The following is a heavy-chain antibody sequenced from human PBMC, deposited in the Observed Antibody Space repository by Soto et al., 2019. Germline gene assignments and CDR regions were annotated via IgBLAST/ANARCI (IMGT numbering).Heavy chain of an antibody. CDR2: IYPGGVNI. J-gene: IGHJ6*02. D-gene: IGHD6-13*01. Sequence: ASVKVSCKAIGYSFTSHYMHWVRQAPGQGLEWMGTIYPGGVNIGYAQKFKGRVTMTKDTSTSTVYMELRSLRSDDTAVYYCARDVKGYSSSWSYYYYYGMDVWGQGTTVTVSS. CDR1: GYSFTSHY. V-gene: IGHV1-46*01. CDR3: ARDVKGYSSSWSYYYYYGMDV.